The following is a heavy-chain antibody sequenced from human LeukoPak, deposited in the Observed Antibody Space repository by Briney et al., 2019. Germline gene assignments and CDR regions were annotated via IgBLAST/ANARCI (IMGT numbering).Heavy chain of an antibody. CDR2: IHYSGSP. CDR1: GGSNY. J-gene: IGHJ4*02. CDR3: ARVTLFRGAQIDS. V-gene: IGHV4-59*08. Sequence: PSETLSLTCTVSGGSNYWTWIRQAPGKGLEWIAYIHYSGSPHYNPSLRSRVTISIDTSKNQFSLNLSTVTAADTAVYFCARVTLFRGAQIDSWGQGTLVTVSS. D-gene: IGHD3-10*01.